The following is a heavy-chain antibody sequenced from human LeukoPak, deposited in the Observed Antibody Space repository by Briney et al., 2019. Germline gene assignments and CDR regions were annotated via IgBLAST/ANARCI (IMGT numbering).Heavy chain of an antibody. CDR2: IFYSAST. Sequence: SQTLSLTCAVSGGSVSSGNYYWTWIRQSPGRGLEWIGYIFYSASTFYNPSLNSRVTISLDTSKNHFSPVLTSVTAADTALYYCARDQTGYAVYNLWGQGVQVTVSS. V-gene: IGHV4-30-4*08. D-gene: IGHD5-12*01. CDR3: ARDQTGYAVYNL. CDR1: GGSVSSGNYY. J-gene: IGHJ4*02.